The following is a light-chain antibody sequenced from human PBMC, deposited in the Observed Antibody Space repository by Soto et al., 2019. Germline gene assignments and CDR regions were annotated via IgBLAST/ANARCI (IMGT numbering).Light chain of an antibody. CDR3: QQYGGSPPIT. CDR2: GVS. V-gene: IGKV3-20*01. J-gene: IGKJ5*01. CDR1: QSVSGDY. Sequence: EVVLTQSPDILSLSPGERASLSCRASQSVSGDYVAWYQQKPGQAPRLLMYGVSYRATGIPDRFSGGGSGTHFTLTISRLEPEDFAVYYCQQYGGSPPITFGQGTRLEIK.